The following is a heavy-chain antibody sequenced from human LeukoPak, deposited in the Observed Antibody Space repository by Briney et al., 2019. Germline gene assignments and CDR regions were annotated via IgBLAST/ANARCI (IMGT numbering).Heavy chain of an antibody. CDR3: ARHWRKVWFGELLKGFVFDY. CDR2: IYPGDSDT. Sequence: GESLKISCKGSGYSFTSYWIGWVRQMPGKGLEWMGIIYPGDSDTRYSPSFQGQVTISADKSISTAYLQWSSLKASDTAMYYCARHWRKVWFGELLKGFVFDYWGQGTLVTVSP. D-gene: IGHD3-10*01. V-gene: IGHV5-51*01. CDR1: GYSFTSYW. J-gene: IGHJ4*02.